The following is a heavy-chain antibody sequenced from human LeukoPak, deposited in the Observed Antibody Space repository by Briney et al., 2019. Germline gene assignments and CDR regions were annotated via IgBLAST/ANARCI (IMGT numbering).Heavy chain of an antibody. V-gene: IGHV1-24*01. J-gene: IGHJ4*02. CDR2: FDPEDGET. Sequence: ASVKVSCKVSGYTLTELSMHWVRQAPGKGLEWMGGFDPEDGETIYAQKFQGRVTMTRDMSTSTVYMELSSLRSEDTAVYYCASIAVAGTPDFDYWGQGTLVTVSS. CDR1: GYTLTELS. CDR3: ASIAVAGTPDFDY. D-gene: IGHD6-19*01.